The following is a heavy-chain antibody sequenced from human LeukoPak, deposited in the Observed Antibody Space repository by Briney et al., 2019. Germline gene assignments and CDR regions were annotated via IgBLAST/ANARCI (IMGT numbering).Heavy chain of an antibody. J-gene: IGHJ6*02. CDR1: GLTFSSHW. D-gene: IGHD3-10*01. V-gene: IGHV3-7*01. CDR2: INQDGRLI. CDR3: TRNPIQGVRVYYGMDV. Sequence: GRSLRLSCAASGLTFSSHWMSWVRQAPEKGPEWVANINQDGRLIYYLQSVKGRFTISRDNAKNSLHLQMNRLRVEDTAVYYCTRNPIQGVRVYYGMDVWGQGTTVTVSS.